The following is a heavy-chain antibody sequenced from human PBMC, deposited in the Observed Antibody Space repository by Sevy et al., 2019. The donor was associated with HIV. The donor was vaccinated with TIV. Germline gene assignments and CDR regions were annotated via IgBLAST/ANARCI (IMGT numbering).Heavy chain of an antibody. V-gene: IGHV1-18*01. Sequence: ASVKVSCKASGYTFTSYGISWVRQAPGQGLEWMGWISAYNGNTNYAQKLQGRVTMTKDTSTSTAYMEQRSLRSDDRAVYYCARARRSGYCSSTSCPPINFDYWGQGTLVTVSS. J-gene: IGHJ4*02. D-gene: IGHD2-2*01. CDR1: GYTFTSYG. CDR2: ISAYNGNT. CDR3: ARARRSGYCSSTSCPPINFDY.